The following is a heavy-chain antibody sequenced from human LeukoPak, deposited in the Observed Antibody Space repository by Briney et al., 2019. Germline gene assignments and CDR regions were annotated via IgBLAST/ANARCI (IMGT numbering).Heavy chain of an antibody. J-gene: IGHJ4*02. CDR1: GYSFTSYW. CDR2: IYPGDSDT. Sequence: RGESLQISCKGSGYSFTSYWIGWVRQMPGKGLEGMGIIYPGDSDTRYSPSFQGQVTISADKSISTAYLPWSSLKASDTAMYYCARHSEELPTVNWGQGTLVTVSS. CDR3: ARHSEELPTVN. D-gene: IGHD1-7*01. V-gene: IGHV5-51*01.